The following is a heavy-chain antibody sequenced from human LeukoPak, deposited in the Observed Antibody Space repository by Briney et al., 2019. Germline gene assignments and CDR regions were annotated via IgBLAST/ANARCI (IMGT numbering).Heavy chain of an antibody. CDR1: GFTFSDYY. J-gene: IGHJ4*02. CDR2: ISGTNSYT. Sequence: GGSLRLSCAASGFTFSDYYMTWIRQAPGKGLEWLSYISGTNSYTNYADSVEGRFTISRDNAKNSLYLQMNSLRAEDTAVYYCARGGIQLWFNYWGQETLVTVSS. V-gene: IGHV3-11*06. D-gene: IGHD5-18*01. CDR3: ARGGIQLWFNY.